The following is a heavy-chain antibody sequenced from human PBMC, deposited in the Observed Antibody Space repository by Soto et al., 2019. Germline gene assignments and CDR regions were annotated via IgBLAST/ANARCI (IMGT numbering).Heavy chain of an antibody. J-gene: IGHJ4*02. D-gene: IGHD1-26*01. CDR3: ARRGSGSYYDY. Sequence: QVQLVESGGGVVQPGRSLRLSCAASGFTFSDHANHWVRQAPGKGLEWVAVISYDGSNKDYGDSVKGRFTISRDNSKNTLYLQMNSLRAEDTAVYYCARRGSGSYYDYWGQGTLVTVSS. CDR1: GFTFSDHA. CDR2: ISYDGSNK. V-gene: IGHV3-30*03.